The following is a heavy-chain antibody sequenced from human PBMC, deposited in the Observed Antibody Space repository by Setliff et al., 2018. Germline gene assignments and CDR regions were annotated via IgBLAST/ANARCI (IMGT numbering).Heavy chain of an antibody. CDR3: ARHGVTAGRTDNYFDP. CDR2: MHYSGSA. CDR1: GASITSYY. Sequence: SETLSLTCSVSGASITSYYWSWIRQPPGKGLEWIGYMHYSGSANYNPSLKSRVTISIDTSKNQFSLGLSSVTAADTAVYYCARHGVTAGRTDNYFDPWGQGMLVTVSS. V-gene: IGHV4-59*08. D-gene: IGHD6-13*01. J-gene: IGHJ5*02.